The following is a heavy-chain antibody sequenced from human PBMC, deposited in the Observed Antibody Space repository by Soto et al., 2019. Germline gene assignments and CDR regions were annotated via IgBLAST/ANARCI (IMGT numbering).Heavy chain of an antibody. D-gene: IGHD2-2*01. CDR2: IYYSGST. J-gene: IGHJ4*02. CDR3: ARHTRGGWTPSVYYFDY. Sequence: SETLSLTCTVSGGSISSSSYYWGWIRQPPGKGLEWIGSIYYSGSTYYNPSLKSRVTISVDTSKNQFSLKLSSVTAADTAVYYCARHTRGGWTPSVYYFDYWGQGTLVTVSS. V-gene: IGHV4-39*01. CDR1: GGSISSSSYY.